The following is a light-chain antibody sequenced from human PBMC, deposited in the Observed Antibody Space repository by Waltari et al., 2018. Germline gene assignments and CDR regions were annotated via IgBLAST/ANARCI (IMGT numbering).Light chain of an antibody. CDR2: DVS. CDR3: SSQSSDNVVL. Sequence: QSALTQPASVSGSPGQSITISCTGISRDVGSYGSVSWYQDHPGQGPKVIIYDVSDRPSGVSARFSGSKSGNTASLTISGLQAEDEADYYCSSQSSDNVVLFGGGTKVTVL. CDR1: SRDVGSYGS. V-gene: IGLV2-14*03. J-gene: IGLJ3*02.